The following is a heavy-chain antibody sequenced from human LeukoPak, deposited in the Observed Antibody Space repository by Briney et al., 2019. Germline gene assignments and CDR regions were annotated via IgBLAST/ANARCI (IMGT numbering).Heavy chain of an antibody. D-gene: IGHD4-17*01. CDR2: INHSGST. Sequence: SVTLSLTCAVYGGSFSGYYWSWIRQPPGKGLEWIGEINHSGSTNYNPSLKSRVTISVDKSKNQFSLKLSSVTAADTAVYYCARQLGYGDPVWGQGTLVTVSS. CDR1: GGSFSGYY. CDR3: ARQLGYGDPV. J-gene: IGHJ4*02. V-gene: IGHV4-34*01.